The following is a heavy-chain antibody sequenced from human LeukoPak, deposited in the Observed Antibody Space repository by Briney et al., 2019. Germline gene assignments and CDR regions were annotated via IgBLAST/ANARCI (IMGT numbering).Heavy chain of an antibody. CDR2: ISSSSSYI. J-gene: IGHJ5*02. CDR1: GFTFSSYS. Sequence: GGSLRLSCAASGFTFSSYSMNWVRQAPGKGLEWVSVISSSSSYIYYADSVKGRFTISRDNAKNYLYMQMNSLRAEDTAVYYCARACSYGSGSMDNWFDPWGQGTLVTVSS. V-gene: IGHV3-21*01. CDR3: ARACSYGSGSMDNWFDP. D-gene: IGHD3-10*01.